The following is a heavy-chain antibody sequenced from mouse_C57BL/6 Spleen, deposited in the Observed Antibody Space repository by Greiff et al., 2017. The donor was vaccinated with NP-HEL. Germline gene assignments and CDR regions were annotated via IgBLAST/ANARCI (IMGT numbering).Heavy chain of an antibody. J-gene: IGHJ2*01. V-gene: IGHV1-76*01. CDR3: ARWGLRLDYFDY. D-gene: IGHD1-2*01. CDR2: IYPGSGNT. Sequence: QVQLQQSGAELVRPGASVKLSCKASGYTFTDYYINWVKQRPGQGLEWIARIYPGSGNTYYNEKFKGKATLTAEKSSSTAYMQLSSLTSEDSAVYFCARWGLRLDYFDYWGQGTTLTVSS. CDR1: GYTFTDYY.